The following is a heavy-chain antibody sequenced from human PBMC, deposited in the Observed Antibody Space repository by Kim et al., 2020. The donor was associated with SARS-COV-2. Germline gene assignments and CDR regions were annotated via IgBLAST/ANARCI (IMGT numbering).Heavy chain of an antibody. J-gene: IGHJ4*02. D-gene: IGHD3-22*01. CDR2: IYYSGST. V-gene: IGHV4-31*03. CDR1: GGSISSGGYY. CDR3: ARSDSSGYYYFDY. Sequence: SETLSLTCTVSGGSISSGGYYWSWIRQHPGKGLEWIGYIYYSGSTYYNPSLKSRVTISVDTSKNQFSLKLSSVTAADTAVYYCARSDSSGYYYFDYWGQGTLVTVSS.